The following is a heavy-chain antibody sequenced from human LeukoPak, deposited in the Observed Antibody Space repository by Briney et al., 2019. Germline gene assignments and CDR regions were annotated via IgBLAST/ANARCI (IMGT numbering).Heavy chain of an antibody. CDR2: ISGSGGST. CDR3: AKDLSSYSSSRQFDY. CDR1: GFTFSSYA. V-gene: IGHV3-23*01. Sequence: GGSLRLSCAASGFTFSSYAMSWVRQAPGKGLEWVSAISGSGGSTYYADSVKGRFTISRDNSKNTLYLQMNSLRAEDTAVYYCAKDLSSYSSSRQFDYWGQGTLVTVSS. J-gene: IGHJ4*02. D-gene: IGHD6-6*01.